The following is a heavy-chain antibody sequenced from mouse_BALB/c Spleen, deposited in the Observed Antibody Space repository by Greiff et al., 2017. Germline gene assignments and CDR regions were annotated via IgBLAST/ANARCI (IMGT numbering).Heavy chain of an antibody. CDR2: IYPGDGDT. D-gene: IGHD4-1*01. V-gene: IGHV1-80*01. J-gene: IGHJ4*01. CDR3: ARRGELVYAMDY. CDR1: GYAFSSYW. Sequence: VQLQESGAELVRPGSSVKISCKASGYAFSSYWMNWVKQRPGQGLEWIGQIYPGDGDTNYNGKFKGKATLTADKSSSTAYMQLSSLTSEDSAVYFCARRGELVYAMDYWGQGTSVTVSS.